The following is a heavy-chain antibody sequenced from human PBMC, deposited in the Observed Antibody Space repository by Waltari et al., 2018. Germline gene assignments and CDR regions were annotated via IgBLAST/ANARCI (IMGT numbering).Heavy chain of an antibody. D-gene: IGHD4-17*01. Sequence: QVQLVQSGAEVKKPGASVKVSCKASGYTFTSYYMHWVRQAPGQGLKRRGRINPSCGSTSYAQKFKGRVTMTRDTSTSTVYMGVSSLRSEDTAVYYCAGEAVTITDWGQGTLVTVSS. V-gene: IGHV1-46*01. CDR2: INPSCGST. CDR1: GYTFTSYY. CDR3: AGEAVTITD. J-gene: IGHJ4*02.